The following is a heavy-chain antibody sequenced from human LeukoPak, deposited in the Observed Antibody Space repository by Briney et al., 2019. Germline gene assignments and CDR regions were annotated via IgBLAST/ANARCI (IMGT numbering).Heavy chain of an antibody. CDR1: GFTFSSYS. CDR3: ARSLWEGADGFFDC. V-gene: IGHV3-30*03. D-gene: IGHD3-16*01. Sequence: GGSLRLSCAASGFTFSSYSMNWVRQAPGKGLEWVAFFSHDGDRIYYADSMKGLLSISRDSSKNTVYLQMDSLGPEDTAVYYCARSLWEGADGFFDCWGQGTLVAVSS. CDR2: FSHDGDRI. J-gene: IGHJ4*02.